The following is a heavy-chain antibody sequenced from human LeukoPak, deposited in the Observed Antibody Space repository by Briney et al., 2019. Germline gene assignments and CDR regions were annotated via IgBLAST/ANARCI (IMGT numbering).Heavy chain of an antibody. CDR3: ATTYCSSTSCYPYYFDY. D-gene: IGHD2-2*01. J-gene: IGHJ4*02. CDR1: GFTVSSNY. V-gene: IGHV3-53*01. CDR2: VYSGGST. Sequence: AGGSLRLSCSASGFTVSSNYMSWVRQSPGKGLELGSVVYSGGSTYYADSVKGRFTMSRDNYKNTLYLQMNSLRAEDTAMYYCATTYCSSTSCYPYYFDYWGQGTLVTVSS.